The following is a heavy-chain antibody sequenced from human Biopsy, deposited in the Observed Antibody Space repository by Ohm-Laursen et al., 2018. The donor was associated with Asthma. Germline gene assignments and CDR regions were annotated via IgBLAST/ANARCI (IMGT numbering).Heavy chain of an antibody. CDR1: GDAMSTSGSY. D-gene: IGHD6-6*01. CDR2: IYYSGRT. J-gene: IGHJ2*01. CDR3: ARAVSSSSYWYFDL. V-gene: IGHV4-39*02. Sequence: PPGTLSLTWIVSGDAMSTSGSYWGWIRQSPGKGLEWIGSIYYSGRTYYNPSLESRVTISADTSKNHFSLKVTSVTAADTAVYYRARAVSSSSYWYFDLWGRGDLVTVSS.